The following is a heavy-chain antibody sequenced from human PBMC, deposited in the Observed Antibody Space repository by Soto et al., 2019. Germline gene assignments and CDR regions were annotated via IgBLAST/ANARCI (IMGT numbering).Heavy chain of an antibody. CDR1: GGTFSSYA. J-gene: IGHJ6*02. CDR2: IIPIFGTA. V-gene: IGHV1-69*13. CDR3: ARDRGGEWELLNYYRMDV. Sequence: ASVKVSCKASGGTFSSYAISWVRQAPGQGLEWMGGIIPIFGTANYAQKFQGRVTITADESTSAAYMELSSLRSEDTAVYYCARDRGGEWELLNYYRMDVSGQGTTLTVS. D-gene: IGHD1-26*01.